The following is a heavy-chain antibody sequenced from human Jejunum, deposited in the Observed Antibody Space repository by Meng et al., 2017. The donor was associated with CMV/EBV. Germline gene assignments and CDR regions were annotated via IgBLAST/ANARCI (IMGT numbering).Heavy chain of an antibody. CDR1: GYTFTGNY. V-gene: IGHV1-2*02. J-gene: IGHJ4*02. D-gene: IGHD6-13*01. CDR3: ARDGYSSSFDY. Sequence: KASGYTFTGNYMPWVRQAPGQGLEWMGWLTPTSGGTTYAQKFQGRVTLTRDTSISTAYMELSRLRSDDTAVYYCARDGYSSSFDYWGQGTLVTVSS. CDR2: LTPTSGGT.